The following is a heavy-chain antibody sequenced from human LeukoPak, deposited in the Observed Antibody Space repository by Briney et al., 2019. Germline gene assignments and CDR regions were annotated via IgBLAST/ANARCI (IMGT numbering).Heavy chain of an antibody. Sequence: SQTLSLTCALSGDIVSSNSAAWHWIRQSPSRGLEWLGRTYYRSKWYNDYAVSVKSRITINPDTSKNQFSLQLNSVTPEDTAVYYCARARGYSYAVDYWGQGTLVTVSS. CDR1: GDIVSSNSAA. CDR3: ARARGYSYAVDY. D-gene: IGHD5-18*01. CDR2: TYYRSKWYN. J-gene: IGHJ4*02. V-gene: IGHV6-1*01.